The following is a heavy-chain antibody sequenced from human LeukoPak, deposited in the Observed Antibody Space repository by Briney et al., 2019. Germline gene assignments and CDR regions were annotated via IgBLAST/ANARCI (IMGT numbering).Heavy chain of an antibody. CDR2: IWYDRTNT. Sequence: GRSLRLSCAASGFTFTSYGMHWVRQAPGKGLEWVAVIWYDRTNTHYTDSVKGRFTISRDNSENTLYLQMNSLRAEDTAVYYCAKALRLATYYYFDYWGQGTLVTVSS. V-gene: IGHV3-33*03. D-gene: IGHD5-12*01. J-gene: IGHJ4*02. CDR3: AKALRLATYYYFDY. CDR1: GFTFTSYG.